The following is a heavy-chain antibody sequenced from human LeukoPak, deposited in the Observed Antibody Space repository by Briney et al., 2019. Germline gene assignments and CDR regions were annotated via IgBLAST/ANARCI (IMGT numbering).Heavy chain of an antibody. CDR3: ARASTAMVISFDY. J-gene: IGHJ4*02. CDR2: IYYSGST. D-gene: IGHD5-18*01. V-gene: IGHV4-30-4*01. CDR1: GGSISSGDCY. Sequence: SQTLSLTCTVSGGSISSGDCYWSWIRQPPGKGLEWIGYIYYSGSTYYNPSLKSRVTISVDTSKNQFSLKLSSVTAADTAVYYCARASTAMVISFDYWGQGTLVTVSS.